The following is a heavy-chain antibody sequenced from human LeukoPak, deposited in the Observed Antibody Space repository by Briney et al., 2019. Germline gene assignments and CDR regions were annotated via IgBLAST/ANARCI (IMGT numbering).Heavy chain of an antibody. CDR1: GFTFSSYS. V-gene: IGHV3-21*01. CDR2: ISSSSSYI. D-gene: IGHD6-13*01. Sequence: PWGALRLSCAASGFTFSSYSMNWVRQAPGKGLEWVSSISSSSSYIYYADSVKGRFTISRDNAKNSLYLQMNSLRAEDTAVYYCARGYSSSWHHYYYYMDVWGKGTTVTVSS. CDR3: ARGYSSSWHHYYYYMDV. J-gene: IGHJ6*03.